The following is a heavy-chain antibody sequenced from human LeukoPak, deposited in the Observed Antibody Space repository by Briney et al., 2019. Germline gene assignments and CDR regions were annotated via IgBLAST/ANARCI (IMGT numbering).Heavy chain of an antibody. CDR1: GFTFSSYW. Sequence: GGSLRLSCAASGFTFSSYWMHWVRQAPGKGLVWVSRINSDGSTTSYADSVKGRFTISRDNAKNTLYLQMNSLRAEDTAVYYCARTGGEQWLVRDYYGMDVWGQGTTVTVSS. D-gene: IGHD6-19*01. V-gene: IGHV3-74*01. CDR2: INSDGSTT. CDR3: ARTGGEQWLVRDYYGMDV. J-gene: IGHJ6*02.